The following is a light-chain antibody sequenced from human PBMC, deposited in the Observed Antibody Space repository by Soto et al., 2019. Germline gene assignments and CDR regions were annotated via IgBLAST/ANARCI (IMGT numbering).Light chain of an antibody. CDR2: GAS. CDR1: QSVGSA. Sequence: EIVMTQSPATLSVSPGETATLSCRASQSVGSAVAWYQHKPGQAPRLLIVGASIRATGVPGRFSGGGSGTEFTLTIATLQSDDFAVYYCQQYRNWPPLTFGGGTTVEI. CDR3: QQYRNWPPLT. V-gene: IGKV3-15*01. J-gene: IGKJ4*01.